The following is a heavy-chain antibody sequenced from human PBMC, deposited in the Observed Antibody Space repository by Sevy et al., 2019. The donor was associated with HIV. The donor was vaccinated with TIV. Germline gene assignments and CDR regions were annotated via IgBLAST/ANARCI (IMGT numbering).Heavy chain of an antibody. V-gene: IGHV3-48*01. CDR1: GFTFSSYS. Sequence: GGSLRLSCAASGFTFSSYSMNWVRQAPGKGLEWVSYISSSSSTIYYADSVKGRFTISRDNAKNSLYLQMNSLRAEDTAVYYCARDGIVQGTARGYYYYGMDVWGQGTTVTVSS. CDR3: ARDGIVQGTARGYYYYGMDV. CDR2: ISSSSSTI. D-gene: IGHD3-16*02. J-gene: IGHJ6*02.